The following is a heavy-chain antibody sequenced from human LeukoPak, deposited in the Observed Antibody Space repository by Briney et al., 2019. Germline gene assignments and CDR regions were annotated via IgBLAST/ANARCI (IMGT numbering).Heavy chain of an antibody. CDR1: GFTFSDYY. V-gene: IGHV3-11*01. Sequence: GGSLRLSCAASGFTFSDYYMSWIRQAPGKGLEWVSYISSSGSTIYYADSVKGRFTISRDNAKNSLYLQMNSLRAKDTAVYYCASRVTSPYYFDYWGQGTLVTVSS. J-gene: IGHJ4*02. D-gene: IGHD1-14*01. CDR2: ISSSGSTI. CDR3: ASRVTSPYYFDY.